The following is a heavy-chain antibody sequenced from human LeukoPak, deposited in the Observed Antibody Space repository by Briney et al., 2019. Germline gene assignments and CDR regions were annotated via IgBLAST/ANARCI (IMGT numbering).Heavy chain of an antibody. J-gene: IGHJ6*03. Sequence: SVKVSCKASGGTFSSYAISWVRQAPGQGLEWMGGIIPIFGTANYAQKFQGRVTITTDESTSTAYMELSSLRPEDTAVYYCASGNYYDSSGYYPLMNYYYYMDVWGKGTTVTVSS. CDR3: ASGNYYDSSGYYPLMNYYYYMDV. CDR1: GGTFSSYA. V-gene: IGHV1-69*05. CDR2: IIPIFGTA. D-gene: IGHD3-22*01.